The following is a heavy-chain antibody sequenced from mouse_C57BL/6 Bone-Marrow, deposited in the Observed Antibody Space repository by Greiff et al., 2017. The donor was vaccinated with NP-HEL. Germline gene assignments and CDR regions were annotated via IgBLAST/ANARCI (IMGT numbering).Heavy chain of an antibody. CDR3: ARDGGSSSKECAY. J-gene: IGHJ3*01. Sequence: QVQLQQPGAELVMPGASVKLSCKASGYTFTSYWMHWVKQRPGQGLEWIGEIDPSDSYTNYNQQFKGKSKLTVDKSSRTAYMHLSSLPSEDAAVYYCARDGGSSSKECAYWGQGTLVTVSA. CDR1: GYTFTSYW. V-gene: IGHV1-69*01. CDR2: IDPSDSYT. D-gene: IGHD1-1*01.